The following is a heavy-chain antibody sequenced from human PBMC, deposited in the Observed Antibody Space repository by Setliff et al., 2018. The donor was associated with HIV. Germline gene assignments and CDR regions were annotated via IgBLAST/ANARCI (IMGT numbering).Heavy chain of an antibody. CDR1: GFSISSRYY. D-gene: IGHD3-22*01. CDR2: IYHTGSS. Sequence: SETLSLTCDVSGFSISSRYYWGWIRQSPGKGLEWMGNIYHTGSSYYNPSLNDRATISLDTSENQFSLKLNSVTAADTAVYYCARYVLDLVISVYGFWGQGIPVTVSS. V-gene: IGHV4-38-2*01. J-gene: IGHJ4*02. CDR3: ARYVLDLVISVYGF.